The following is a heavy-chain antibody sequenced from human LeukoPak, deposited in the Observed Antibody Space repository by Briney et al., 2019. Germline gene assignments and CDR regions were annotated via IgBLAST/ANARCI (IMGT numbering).Heavy chain of an antibody. CDR2: ISSSGSTI. J-gene: IGHJ4*02. Sequence: GGSLRLSCAASGFTFSDYYMSWIRQAPGKGLEWVSYISSSGSTIYYADSVKGRFTISRDNAKNSLYLQMSSLRAEDTAVYYCARSDDSSGYSFDYWGQGTLVTVSS. V-gene: IGHV3-11*01. CDR3: ARSDDSSGYSFDY. D-gene: IGHD3-22*01. CDR1: GFTFSDYY.